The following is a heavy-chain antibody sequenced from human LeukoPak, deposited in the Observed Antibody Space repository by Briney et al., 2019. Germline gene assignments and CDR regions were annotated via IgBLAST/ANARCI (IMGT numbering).Heavy chain of an antibody. CDR1: GFTFSSYW. CDR3: AREGSSGWYGAHFDY. D-gene: IGHD6-19*01. CDR2: IKSDGST. V-gene: IGHV3-74*01. Sequence: GGSLRLSCAASGFTFSSYWMHWVRQTPGKGLVWVSRIKSDGSTIYADSVKGRFTISRDNAKNTLYLQMNSLRAEDTAVYYCAREGSSGWYGAHFDYWGQGTLVTVSS. J-gene: IGHJ4*02.